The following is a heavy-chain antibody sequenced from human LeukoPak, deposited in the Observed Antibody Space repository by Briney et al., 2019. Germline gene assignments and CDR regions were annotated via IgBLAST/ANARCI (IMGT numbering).Heavy chain of an antibody. D-gene: IGHD2-2*01. J-gene: IGHJ4*02. CDR3: ARSAQGYVDY. CDR1: GVSFSGYY. V-gene: IGHV4-34*01. CDR2: INHSGST. Sequence: SETLSLTCAVYGVSFSGYYWSWIRQPPGKGLEWIGEINHSGSTNYNPSLKSRVTISVDTSKNQFSLKLSSVTAADTAVYYCARSAQGYVDYWGQGTLVTVSS.